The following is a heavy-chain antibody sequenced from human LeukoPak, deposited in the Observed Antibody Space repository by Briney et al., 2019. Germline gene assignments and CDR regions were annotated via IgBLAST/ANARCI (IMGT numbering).Heavy chain of an antibody. CDR1: GGTFSSYA. J-gene: IGHJ4*02. Sequence: SVKVSCKASGGTFSSYAISWVRQAPGQGLEWMGRIIPILGIANYAQKFQGRVTITADKSTSTAYMELSSLRPEDTAVYYCARDYSGSYFDYWGQGTLVTVSS. CDR2: IIPILGIA. D-gene: IGHD1-26*01. V-gene: IGHV1-69*04. CDR3: ARDYSGSYFDY.